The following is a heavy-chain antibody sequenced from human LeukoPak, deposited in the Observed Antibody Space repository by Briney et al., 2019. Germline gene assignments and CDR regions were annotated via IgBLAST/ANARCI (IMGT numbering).Heavy chain of an antibody. Sequence: GASVKVSCKASGYTFTFYYMHWVRQAPGQGLEWMGIINPSGGNTSYAQKFQGRVTMTRDMSTSTVYMELSSLRSEDTAVYYCARGSSKDDTSGYYYVDGSDGPDYWGQGTLVTVSS. D-gene: IGHD3-22*01. CDR1: GYTFTFYY. V-gene: IGHV1-46*01. CDR2: INPSGGNT. CDR3: ARGSSKDDTSGYYYVDGSDGPDY. J-gene: IGHJ4*02.